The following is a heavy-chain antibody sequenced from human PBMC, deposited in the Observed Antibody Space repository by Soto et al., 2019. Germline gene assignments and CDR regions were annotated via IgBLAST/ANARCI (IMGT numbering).Heavy chain of an antibody. J-gene: IGHJ5*02. CDR3: ARRERAAGTDWWFDP. V-gene: IGHV4-39*01. D-gene: IGHD6-13*01. CDR2: IYYSGTS. Sequence: SETLSLTCTVSGGSISDDTYYWGWIRQPPGKGLEWIGSIYYSGTSSYNPSLESRVTMSVDTSKKQLSLRLRSVTATDTAVYYCARRERAAGTDWWFDPWGQGTLVTVSS. CDR1: GGSISDDTYY.